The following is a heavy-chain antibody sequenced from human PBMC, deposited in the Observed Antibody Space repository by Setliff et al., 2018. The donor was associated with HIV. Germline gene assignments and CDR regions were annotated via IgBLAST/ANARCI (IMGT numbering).Heavy chain of an antibody. CDR1: GGSVSSKGYY. D-gene: IGHD2-8*01. CDR2: ILYGGNT. Sequence: SETLSLTCTVSGGSVSSKGYYWGWIRQPPGKGPEWIANILYGGNTYYNPSLKSRVTISVDTSKNHFSLKLNSVTAADTAVYFCARPTTGVGGGAAFDIWGQGTMVTVSS. J-gene: IGHJ3*02. V-gene: IGHV4-39*02. CDR3: ARPTTGVGGGAAFDI.